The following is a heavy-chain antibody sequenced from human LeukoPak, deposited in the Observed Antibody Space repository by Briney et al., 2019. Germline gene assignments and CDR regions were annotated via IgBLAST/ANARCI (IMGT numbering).Heavy chain of an antibody. V-gene: IGHV1-2*02. Sequence: GASVKVSCKASGYTFTGYYMHWVRQAPGQGLEWMGWINPSIGGTNFAQKFQGRVTMTRDTSISTAYMALSRLRSEDTAVYYCARGAGSYFWGQGTLVTVSS. CDR2: INPSIGGT. J-gene: IGHJ4*02. CDR3: ARGAGSYF. CDR1: GYTFTGYY. D-gene: IGHD1-26*01.